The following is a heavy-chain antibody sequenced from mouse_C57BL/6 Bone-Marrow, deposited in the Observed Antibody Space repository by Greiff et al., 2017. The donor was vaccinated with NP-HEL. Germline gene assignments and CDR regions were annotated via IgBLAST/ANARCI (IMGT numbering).Heavy chain of an antibody. CDR3: AREDVGFAY. J-gene: IGHJ3*01. V-gene: IGHV1-50*01. CDR2: IDPSDSST. Sequence: QVQLQQPGAELVKPGASVQLSCKASGYTFTSYWMQWVKQRPGQGLEWIGEIDPSDSSTNYNQKFKGKATLTVDTSSSTAYMQLSSLTSGDSAVEYCAREDVGFAYWGQGTLVTVSA. CDR1: GYTFTSYW.